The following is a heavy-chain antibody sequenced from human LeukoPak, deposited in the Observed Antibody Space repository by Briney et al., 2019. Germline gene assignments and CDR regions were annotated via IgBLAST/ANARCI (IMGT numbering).Heavy chain of an antibody. CDR1: EFTFSDYT. Sequence: KAGGSLRLSCAASEFTFSDYTMNWVRQAPGKGLEWVSSISSSSNYIYYADSVKGRFTISRDNAKNSLYLQMNSLRAEDTAIYYCARSSGWYHRGPDYYYYYMDVWGKGTTVTVS. CDR3: ARSSGWYHRGPDYYYYYMDV. J-gene: IGHJ6*03. V-gene: IGHV3-21*01. D-gene: IGHD6-19*01. CDR2: ISSSSNYI.